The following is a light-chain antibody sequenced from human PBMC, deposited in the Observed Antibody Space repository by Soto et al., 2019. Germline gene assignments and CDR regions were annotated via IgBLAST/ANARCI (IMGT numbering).Light chain of an antibody. Sequence: MTQSPSTLSASVGDRVTITCRASHSISRWLAWYQQKPGQAPRLLIYGASTRATGIPARFSGSGSGTEFTLTISSLQPEDFAVYYCQQYNNWPPTWTFGQGTKVDI. V-gene: IGKV3-15*01. CDR3: QQYNNWPPTWT. CDR1: HSISRW. J-gene: IGKJ1*01. CDR2: GAS.